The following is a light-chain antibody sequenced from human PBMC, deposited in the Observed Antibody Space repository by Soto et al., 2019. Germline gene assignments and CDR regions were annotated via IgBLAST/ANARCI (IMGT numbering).Light chain of an antibody. CDR2: GAS. CDR3: QQYGSSPEWT. J-gene: IGKJ1*01. V-gene: IGKV3-20*01. CDR1: QSVNGDY. Sequence: EIVLTQSPGTLSLSPGERATLSCRAIQSVNGDYLAWYQQKPGQGPRLLIYGASSRATGIPDRFSGAGSGTDFTLTISRLEPEDFALYYCQQYGSSPEWTFGQGTKVDIK.